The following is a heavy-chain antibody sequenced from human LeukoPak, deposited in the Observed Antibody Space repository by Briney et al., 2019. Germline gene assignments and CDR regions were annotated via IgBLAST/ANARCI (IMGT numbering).Heavy chain of an antibody. D-gene: IGHD1-26*01. V-gene: IGHV4-61*02. CDR3: ARLNSGSYYNYYYYYMDV. J-gene: IGHJ6*03. CDR1: GGSISSGSYY. Sequence: SETLSLTCTGSGGSISSGSYYWRWIRQPAGKGLERIGRIYTSGRTNYNPSLKSRVTISVDTSKNQFSLKLSSVTAADTAVYYCARLNSGSYYNYYYYYMDVWGKGTTVTVSS. CDR2: IYTSGRT.